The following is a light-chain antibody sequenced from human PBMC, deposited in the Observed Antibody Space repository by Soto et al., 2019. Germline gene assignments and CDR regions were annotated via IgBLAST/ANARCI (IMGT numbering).Light chain of an antibody. CDR2: DDD. CDR1: SSNIGSFY. Sequence: QSRLTQPPSVSAAPGQHITISCSGSSSNIGSFYVSWYQHLPGTAPKLIIYDDDKRPSGIPDRFSGSKSGTSATLGITGLQTGDEADYYCATWDASVLLFGGGTKLTVL. CDR3: ATWDASVLL. J-gene: IGLJ2*01. V-gene: IGLV1-51*01.